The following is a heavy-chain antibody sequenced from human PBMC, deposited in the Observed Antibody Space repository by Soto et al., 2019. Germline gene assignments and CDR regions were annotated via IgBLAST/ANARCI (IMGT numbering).Heavy chain of an antibody. CDR2: IYDRGNT. Sequence: SETLSLTCSVSGGSISSYYWTWIRQPPGKGLEWIGYIYDRGNTNYNPSLQSRVTISVDTSKNQFSLHLSSVTDADTAVYYCAGSRITDTRSDYWGQGTLVTVSS. CDR3: AGSRITDTRSDY. CDR1: GGSISSYY. J-gene: IGHJ4*02. D-gene: IGHD1-20*01. V-gene: IGHV4-59*08.